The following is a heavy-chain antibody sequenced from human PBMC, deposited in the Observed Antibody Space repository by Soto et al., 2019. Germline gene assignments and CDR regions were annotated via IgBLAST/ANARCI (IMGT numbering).Heavy chain of an antibody. CDR2: ISGSGGST. V-gene: IGHV3-23*01. J-gene: IGHJ4*02. Sequence: GGSLRLSCAASAFRFSDYSMNWVRQAPERGLEWVSAISGSGGSTYYADSVKGRFTISRDNSKNTLFLQMNSLRAEYMAVYYCAKLPLVLALCFDYWGQGTLVTVSS. D-gene: IGHD3-10*02. CDR1: AFRFSDYS. CDR3: AKLPLVLALCFDY.